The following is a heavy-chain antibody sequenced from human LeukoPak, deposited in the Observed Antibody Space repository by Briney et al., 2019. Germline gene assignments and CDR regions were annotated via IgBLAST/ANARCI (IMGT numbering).Heavy chain of an antibody. V-gene: IGHV3-64*01. D-gene: IGHD3-10*01. CDR2: ISSNGGST. CDR3: ARSPGEVVNPEYASDI. J-gene: IGHJ3*02. CDR1: GFTFSSYA. Sequence: GGSLRLSCAASGFTFSSYAMHWGRQAPGKGLEYVSAISSNGGSTYYANSVKGRFTISRDNSKNTLYLQMGSLRAEDMAVYYCARSPGEVVNPEYASDIWGQGTMVTVSS.